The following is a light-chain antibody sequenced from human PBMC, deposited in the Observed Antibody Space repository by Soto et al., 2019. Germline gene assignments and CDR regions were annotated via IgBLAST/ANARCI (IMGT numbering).Light chain of an antibody. V-gene: IGLV2-11*01. CDR2: DVS. Sequence: QSALTPPRSVSGSPGQSVTISCTGTSSDVGGYNYVSWYQQHPGKAPKLMIYDVSNRPSGVPDRFSGSKSGNTASLTISGLQAEDESDYYCCSYAGSYTYVFGTGTKVTVL. CDR3: CSYAGSYTYV. J-gene: IGLJ1*01. CDR1: SSDVGGYNY.